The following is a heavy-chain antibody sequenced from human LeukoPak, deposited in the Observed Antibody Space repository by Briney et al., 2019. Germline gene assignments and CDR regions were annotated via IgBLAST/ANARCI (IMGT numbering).Heavy chain of an antibody. V-gene: IGHV5-51*01. CDR2: IYPGDSDT. CDR3: ARLGPPYYYDSSGYCDY. J-gene: IGHJ4*02. Sequence: GGPLKISFKGSGYRFTSYWIGWVRQMPGKGLEWMGIIYPGDSDTRYSPSFQGQVTISADKSISTAYLQWSSLKASDTAMYYCARLGPPYYYDSSGYCDYWGQGTLVTVSS. CDR1: GYRFTSYW. D-gene: IGHD3-22*01.